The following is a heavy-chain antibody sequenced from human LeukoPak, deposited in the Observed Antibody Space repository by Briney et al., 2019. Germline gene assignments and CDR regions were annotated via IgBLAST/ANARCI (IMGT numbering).Heavy chain of an antibody. D-gene: IGHD4-11*01. CDR1: GFTFSHYG. V-gene: IGHV3-33*06. CDR3: AEDAQRGFDYSNSLEH. Sequence: GGSLRLSCAASGFTFSHYGMHWVRQAPGKGLEWVAVIWSDGSNQYYADSVKGRFTISRDNFKNTVSLQMNSLRAEDTAVYYCAEDAQRGFDYSNSLEHWGQGSLVTVSS. J-gene: IGHJ4*02. CDR2: IWSDGSNQ.